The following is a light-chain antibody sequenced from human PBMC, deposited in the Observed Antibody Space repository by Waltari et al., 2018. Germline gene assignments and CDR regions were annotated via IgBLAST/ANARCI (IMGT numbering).Light chain of an antibody. V-gene: IGKV3-15*01. Sequence: ETVMTQSPATLSVSPGERVTLSCRASQSVYENLAWFQQTPGQAPRRLIYAASTRATGSPARVSGSGYGTEFTLTINRLQSEGFAVYYGQHYHNGPRAFGPGTRVEIK. J-gene: IGKJ1*01. CDR1: QSVYEN. CDR3: QHYHNGPRA. CDR2: AAS.